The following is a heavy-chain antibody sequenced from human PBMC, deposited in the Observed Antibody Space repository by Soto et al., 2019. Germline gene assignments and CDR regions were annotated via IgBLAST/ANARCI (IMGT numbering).Heavy chain of an antibody. Sequence: QVQLVESGGGVVQPGRSLRLSCAASGFTFSSYGMHWVRQAPGKGLEWVAVIWYDGSNKYYADSVKGRFTISRENSKNTLYLQMNSLRAEDTAVYYCARDSSEWSATPGYWGQGTLVTVSS. V-gene: IGHV3-33*01. CDR1: GFTFSSYG. J-gene: IGHJ4*02. CDR3: ARDSSEWSATPGY. D-gene: IGHD3-3*01. CDR2: IWYDGSNK.